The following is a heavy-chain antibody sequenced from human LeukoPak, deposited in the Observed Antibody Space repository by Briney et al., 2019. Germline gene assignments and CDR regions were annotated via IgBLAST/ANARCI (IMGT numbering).Heavy chain of an antibody. CDR2: TYYRSKWYN. CDR3: ASTKAVAGTWSPFDY. Sequence: SQTLSLTCATSGDSVSSNSAAWNWIRQSPSRGLEWLGRTYYRSKWYNDYAVSVKSRITINPDTSKNQFSLQLNSVTPEDTAVYYCASTKAVAGTWSPFDYWGQGTLVTVSS. D-gene: IGHD6-19*01. J-gene: IGHJ4*02. CDR1: GDSVSSNSAA. V-gene: IGHV6-1*01.